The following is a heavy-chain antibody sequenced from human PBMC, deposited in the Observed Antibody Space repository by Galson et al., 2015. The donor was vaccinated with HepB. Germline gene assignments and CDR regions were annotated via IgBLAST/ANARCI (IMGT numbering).Heavy chain of an antibody. CDR2: ISYDGSNK. V-gene: IGHV3-30*18. J-gene: IGHJ4*02. CDR3: AKDDYYDSSGYGQPLDY. CDR1: GFTFSSYG. Sequence: SLRLSCAASGFTFSSYGMHWVRQAPGKGLEWVAVISYDGSNKYYADSVKGRFTISRDNSKNTLYLQVNSLRAEDTAVYYCAKDDYYDSSGYGQPLDYWGQGTLVTVSS. D-gene: IGHD3-22*01.